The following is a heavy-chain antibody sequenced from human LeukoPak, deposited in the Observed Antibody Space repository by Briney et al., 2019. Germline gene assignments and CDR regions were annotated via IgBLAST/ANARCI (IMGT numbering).Heavy chain of an antibody. Sequence: SETLSLTCAVYGGPFSGYYWSWIRQPPGKGLEWIGEINHSGSTNYNPSLKSRVTISVDTSKNQFSLKLSSVTAADTAVYYCARAPRYGDLDYWGQGTLVTVSS. CDR1: GGPFSGYY. D-gene: IGHD4-17*01. CDR3: ARAPRYGDLDY. CDR2: INHSGST. V-gene: IGHV4-34*01. J-gene: IGHJ4*02.